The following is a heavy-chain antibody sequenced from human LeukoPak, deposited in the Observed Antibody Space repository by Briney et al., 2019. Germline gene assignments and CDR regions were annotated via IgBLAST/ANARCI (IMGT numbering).Heavy chain of an antibody. V-gene: IGHV4-39*01. CDR3: ARRSITGWFDP. J-gene: IGHJ5*02. CDR1: GGSISSSSYY. Sequence: SETLSLTCTVSGGSISSSSYYWGWIRQPPGKGLQWIGTFYNSGITYFNPSLKSRVTMSIDTSKNQFSLKVTSVAAADTAVYYCARRSITGWFDPWGQGTLVTVSS. CDR2: FYNSGIT. D-gene: IGHD2-2*01.